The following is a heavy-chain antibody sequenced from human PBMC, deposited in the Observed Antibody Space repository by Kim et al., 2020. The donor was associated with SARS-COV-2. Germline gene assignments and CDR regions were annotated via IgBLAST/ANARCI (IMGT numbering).Heavy chain of an antibody. CDR3: ARDDFWSGYYYYYGMDV. J-gene: IGHJ6*02. CDR1: GYTFTSYG. CDR2: ISAYNGNT. D-gene: IGHD3-3*01. V-gene: IGHV1-18*01. Sequence: ASVKVSCKASGYTFTSYGISWVRQAPGQGLEWMGWISAYNGNTNYAQKLQGRVTMTTDTSTSTAYMELRSLRSDDTAVYYCARDDFWSGYYYYYGMDVWGQGTTVTVSS.